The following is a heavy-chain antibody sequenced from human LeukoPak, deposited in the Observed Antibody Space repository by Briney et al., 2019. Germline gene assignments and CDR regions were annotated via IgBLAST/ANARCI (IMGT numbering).Heavy chain of an antibody. CDR3: ARTLHGDYLPEYFDY. J-gene: IGHJ4*02. D-gene: IGHD4-17*01. V-gene: IGHV4-31*03. CDR1: GGSISSAGYY. Sequence: SQTLSLTCTVSGGSISSAGYYWSWIRQYPGQGLEWIGYIYYSGNAYNNPSLKSRLTISLDTSKNQFSLKLTSVTAADAAVYYCARTLHGDYLPEYFDYWGQGTLVTAS. CDR2: IYYSGNA.